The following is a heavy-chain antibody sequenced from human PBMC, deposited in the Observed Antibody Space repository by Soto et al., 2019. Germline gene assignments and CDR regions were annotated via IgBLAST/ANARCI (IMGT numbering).Heavy chain of an antibody. CDR2: ISYDGSNK. J-gene: IGHJ4*02. D-gene: IGHD3-16*01. V-gene: IGHV3-30*18. CDR3: AKAPMGVYVYYFDY. Sequence: QVQLVESGGGVVQPGRSLRLSCAASGFTFSSYGMHWVRQAPGKGLEWVAVISYDGSNKYYADSVKGRFTISRDNSKNTLYLQMNSLRAEDTAVYYCAKAPMGVYVYYFDYWGQGTLVTVSS. CDR1: GFTFSSYG.